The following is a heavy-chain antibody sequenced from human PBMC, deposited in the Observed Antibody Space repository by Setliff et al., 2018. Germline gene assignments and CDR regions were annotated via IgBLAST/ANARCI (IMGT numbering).Heavy chain of an antibody. J-gene: IGHJ6*03. V-gene: IGHV1-69*05. CDR2: IIPMFGTP. Sequence: GASVKVSCKASGDSFSNYAISWVRQAPGQGLEWMGGIIPMFGTPAYTQKFQDRVTITTDESTSTAYMELNSLTSEDTAVYYCANEHGTTVTVENYHYYMDVWGKGTTVTVSS. CDR3: ANEHGTTVTVENYHYYMDV. CDR1: GDSFSNYA. D-gene: IGHD4-4*01.